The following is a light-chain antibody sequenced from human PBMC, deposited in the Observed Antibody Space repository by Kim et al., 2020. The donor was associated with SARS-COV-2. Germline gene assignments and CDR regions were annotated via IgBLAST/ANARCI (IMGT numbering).Light chain of an antibody. Sequence: ALGQTVRITCQGDSLSSYYASWYQQKPGQAPVLVIYGKNNRPSGIPDRFSGSSSGNTASLTITGAQAEDEADYYCNSRDSSGTHVVFGGGTQLTVL. CDR2: GKN. CDR1: SLSSYY. CDR3: NSRDSSGTHVV. J-gene: IGLJ2*01. V-gene: IGLV3-19*01.